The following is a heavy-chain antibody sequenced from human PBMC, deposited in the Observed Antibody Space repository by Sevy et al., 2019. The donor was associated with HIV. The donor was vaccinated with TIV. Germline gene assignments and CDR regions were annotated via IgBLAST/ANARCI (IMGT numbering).Heavy chain of an antibody. CDR2: INPNSGGT. J-gene: IGHJ6*02. Sequence: ASVKVSCKASGYTFTGYYMHWVRQAPGQGLEWMGRINPNSGGTNYAQKFQGRVTMTRDTSISTAYMKLSRLRSDDTAGYYCARRGYCTGGVCYSLDYYYYGMDVWGQGTTVTVSS. V-gene: IGHV1-2*06. CDR3: ARRGYCTGGVCYSLDYYYYGMDV. CDR1: GYTFTGYY. D-gene: IGHD2-8*02.